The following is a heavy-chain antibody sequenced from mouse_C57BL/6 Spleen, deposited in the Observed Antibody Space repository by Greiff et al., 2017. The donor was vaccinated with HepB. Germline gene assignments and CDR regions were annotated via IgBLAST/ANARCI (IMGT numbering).Heavy chain of an antibody. J-gene: IGHJ3*01. CDR3: VRQNYGSSYVAWFAY. CDR1: GFSFNTYA. Sequence: DVHLVESGGGLVQPKGSLKLSCAASGFSFNTYAMNWVRQAPGKGLEWVARIRSKSNNYATYYADSVKDRFTISRDDSESMLYLQMNNLKTEDTAMYYCVRQNYGSSYVAWFAYWGQGTLVTVSA. V-gene: IGHV10-1*01. D-gene: IGHD1-1*01. CDR2: IRSKSNNYAT.